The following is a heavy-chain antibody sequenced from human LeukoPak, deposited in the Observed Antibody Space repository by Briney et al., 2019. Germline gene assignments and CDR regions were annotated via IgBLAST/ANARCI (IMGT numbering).Heavy chain of an antibody. J-gene: IGHJ4*02. CDR1: GYTFTGYY. Sequence: ALVKVSCKASGYTFTGYYMHWVRQAPGQGLEWMGWINPNSGGTNYAQKFQDRVIMTRDTSIRTAYMELGSLRSDDTAVYYCARVNRALDSWGQGTLVTVSS. V-gene: IGHV1-2*02. CDR3: ARVNRALDS. CDR2: INPNSGGT.